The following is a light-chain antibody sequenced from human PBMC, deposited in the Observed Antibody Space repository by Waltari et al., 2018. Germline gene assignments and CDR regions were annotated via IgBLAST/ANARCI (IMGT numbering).Light chain of an antibody. Sequence: AIQMTQFPSSLSASIGDRVTIPCRASQGIRSDLTSYQQKPGKAPKLLIYAASSLQRGVPSRYTGSGSGTDFTLTISNLQPEDFATYDGRKEYNYPWTFGEGTKVEIK. V-gene: IGKV1-6*01. CDR1: QGIRSD. J-gene: IGKJ1*01. CDR2: AAS. CDR3: RKEYNYPWT.